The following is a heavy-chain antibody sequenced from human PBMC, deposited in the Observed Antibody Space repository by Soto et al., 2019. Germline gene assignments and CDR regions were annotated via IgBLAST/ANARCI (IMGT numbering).Heavy chain of an antibody. CDR3: AKGTR. J-gene: IGHJ4*02. Sequence: LVESGGGLVQPGGSLRLSCAASGFTFSNIWMSWVRRSPEKGPEWVASISPDGGERYYVDSVKGRFTISRDNTRNSRYLQMNSLRADDTAVYYCAKGTRWGQGTLVTVSS. V-gene: IGHV3-7*01. CDR1: GFTFSNIW. CDR2: ISPDGGER.